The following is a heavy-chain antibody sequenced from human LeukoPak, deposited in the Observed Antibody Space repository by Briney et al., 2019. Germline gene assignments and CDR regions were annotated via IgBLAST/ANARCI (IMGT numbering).Heavy chain of an antibody. D-gene: IGHD3-10*01. Sequence: PSETLSLTCTVSGGSISSSGYYWGWIRQPPGKGLEWIGSIYYSGSTYYNPSLKSRVTISVDTSKNQFSLKLSSVTAADTAVYYCARQIGFITMVRGVTAEYFQHWGQGTLVTVSS. J-gene: IGHJ1*01. V-gene: IGHV4-39*01. CDR1: GGSISSSGYY. CDR3: ARQIGFITMVRGVTAEYFQH. CDR2: IYYSGST.